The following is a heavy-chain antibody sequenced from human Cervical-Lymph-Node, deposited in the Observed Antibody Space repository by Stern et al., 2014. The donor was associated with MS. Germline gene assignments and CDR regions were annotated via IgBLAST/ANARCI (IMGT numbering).Heavy chain of an antibody. V-gene: IGHV1-46*01. CDR1: GYTFTNYH. Sequence: QVQLVQSGAGVKKPGASVKVSCRTSGYTFTNYHMHWVRQAPGQGLEWMGIVQPSGVGTTYAQKFQGRVTMTTYTSTTTVYMELSSLTSEDTAVYYCARAKTSGTLLRLDPWGQGTLVTVSS. CDR3: ARAKTSGTLLRLDP. CDR2: VQPSGVGT. D-gene: IGHD3-10*01. J-gene: IGHJ5*02.